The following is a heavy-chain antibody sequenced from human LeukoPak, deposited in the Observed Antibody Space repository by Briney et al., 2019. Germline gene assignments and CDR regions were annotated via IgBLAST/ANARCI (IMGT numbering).Heavy chain of an antibody. J-gene: IGHJ4*02. V-gene: IGHV3-30-3*01. D-gene: IGHD5-24*01. CDR2: ISYDGSNK. Sequence: GRSLRLSCAASGFTFSSYAMHWVRQAPGKGLEWVAVISYDGSNKYYADSVKGRFTISRDNSKNTLYLQMNSLRAEDTAVYYCARHSKRWLQLFYWGQGTLVTVSS. CDR3: ARHSKRWLQLFY. CDR1: GFTFSSYA.